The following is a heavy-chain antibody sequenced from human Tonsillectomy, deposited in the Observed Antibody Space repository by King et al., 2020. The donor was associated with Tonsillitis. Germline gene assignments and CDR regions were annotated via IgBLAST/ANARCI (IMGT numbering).Heavy chain of an antibody. D-gene: IGHD3-22*01. J-gene: IGHJ3*02. CDR3: ERVYHDFYDSSVYYYRACDAFDI. Sequence: VQLQESGPGLVKPSETLSLTCTVSGGSISSYYWSWIRQPPGKGLEWIGYIYYSGSTNYNPSLKSRVTISVETSKNQFSLKLSSGTAADTAVYYCERVYHDFYDSSVYYYRACDAFDIWGQGTMVTVSS. CDR2: IYYSGST. V-gene: IGHV4-59*01. CDR1: GGSISSYY.